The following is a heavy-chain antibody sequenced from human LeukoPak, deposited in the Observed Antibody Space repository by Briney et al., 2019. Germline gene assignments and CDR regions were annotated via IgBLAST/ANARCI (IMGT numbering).Heavy chain of an antibody. V-gene: IGHV3-9*01. CDR2: ISWNSGSI. CDR1: GFTFDDYA. CDR3: AKDKRGYYGSGSYYNSAFDI. Sequence: GGSLRLSCAASGFTFDDYAMHWVRQAPGKGLEWVSGISWNSGSIGYADSVKGRFTISRDNAKNSLYLQMNSLRAEDTALYYCAKDKRGYYGSGSYYNSAFDIWGQGTMVTVSS. J-gene: IGHJ3*02. D-gene: IGHD3-10*01.